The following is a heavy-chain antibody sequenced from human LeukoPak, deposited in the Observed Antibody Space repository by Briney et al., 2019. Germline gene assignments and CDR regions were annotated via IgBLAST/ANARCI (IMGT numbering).Heavy chain of an antibody. V-gene: IGHV3-21*01. CDR3: ARRLDY. J-gene: IGHJ4*02. CDR1: GFIFSNYG. Sequence: GGSLRLSCAASGFIFSNYGMGWVRQPPRKGLEWVSAISGRGRKTYYTDSVKGRFTISRDNAKNSLYLQMNNLRAEDTAVYYCARRLDYWGQGTLVTVSS. CDR2: ISGRGRKT.